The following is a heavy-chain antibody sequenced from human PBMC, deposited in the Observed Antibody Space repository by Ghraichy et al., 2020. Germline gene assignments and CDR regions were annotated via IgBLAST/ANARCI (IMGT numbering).Heavy chain of an antibody. D-gene: IGHD3-22*01. CDR3: AGSYDSSGYRYDAFDI. Sequence: SVKVSCKASGGTFSSYAISWVRQAPGQGLEWMGGIIPIFGTANYAQKFQGRVTITADESTSTAYMELSSLRSEDTAVYYCAGSYDSSGYRYDAFDIWGQGTMVTVSS. CDR1: GGTFSSYA. J-gene: IGHJ3*02. CDR2: IIPIFGTA. V-gene: IGHV1-69*13.